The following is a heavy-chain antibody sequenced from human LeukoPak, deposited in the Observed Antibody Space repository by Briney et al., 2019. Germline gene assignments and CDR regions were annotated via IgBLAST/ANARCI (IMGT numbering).Heavy chain of an antibody. CDR2: ISYDGSNK. J-gene: IGHJ4*02. D-gene: IGHD5-18*01. CDR3: ARDGYTAMGNYFDY. Sequence: GGSLRLSCAASGFTFSSYAMHWVRQAPGKGLEWVAVISYDGSNKYYADSVKGRFTISRDNSKNTLYLQMNSLRAEDTAVYYCARDGYTAMGNYFDYWGQGTLVTVSS. CDR1: GFTFSSYA. V-gene: IGHV3-30-3*01.